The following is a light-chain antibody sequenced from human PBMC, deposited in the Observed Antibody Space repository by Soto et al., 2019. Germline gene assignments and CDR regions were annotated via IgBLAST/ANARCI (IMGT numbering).Light chain of an antibody. CDR2: AAS. CDR3: QQYSTSPWT. V-gene: IGKV3-20*01. Sequence: EIVLTQSPGTLTLSPGERATPSCRASQSVRSNYLAWYQQGPGQAPRLLIFAASSRATGIPDRFSGSGSGTEFTLTISRLEPEDFAVYYCQQYSTSPWTFGQGTKVDIK. J-gene: IGKJ1*01. CDR1: QSVRSNY.